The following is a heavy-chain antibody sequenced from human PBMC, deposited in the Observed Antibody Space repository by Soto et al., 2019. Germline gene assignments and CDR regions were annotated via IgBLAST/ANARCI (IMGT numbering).Heavy chain of an antibody. CDR1: GFSLSNARMG. CDR3: ARIPEEVDTAMAIDY. Sequence: SGPTLVNPTETLTLTCTVSGFSLSNARMGVSWIRQPPGKALEWLAHIFSNDEKSYSTSLKSRLTISKDTSKSQVVLTMTNMDPVDTATYYCARIPEEVDTAMAIDYWGQGTLVTVSS. D-gene: IGHD5-18*01. V-gene: IGHV2-26*01. J-gene: IGHJ4*02. CDR2: IFSNDEK.